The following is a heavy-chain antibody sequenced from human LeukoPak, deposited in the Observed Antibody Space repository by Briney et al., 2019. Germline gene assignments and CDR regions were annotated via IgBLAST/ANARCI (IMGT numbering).Heavy chain of an antibody. V-gene: IGHV3-23*01. J-gene: IGHJ4*02. Sequence: PGGSLRLSCATSGFTFNSYGMSWVRQAPGKGLEWVSAISGSGGSTYYADSVKGRFTISRDNSKNTLYLQMNSLRAEDTAVSYCAKPDRGVRVPHLLDYWGQGTLVTVSS. CDR3: AKPDRGVRVPHLLDY. D-gene: IGHD3-10*01. CDR1: GFTFNSYG. CDR2: ISGSGGST.